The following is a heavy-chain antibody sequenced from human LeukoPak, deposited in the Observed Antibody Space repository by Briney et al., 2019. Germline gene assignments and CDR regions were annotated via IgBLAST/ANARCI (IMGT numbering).Heavy chain of an antibody. J-gene: IGHJ4*02. CDR2: ISHNGTT. Sequence: SETLSLTCTVSGGSISTFYWSWIRQPPGKGLEWIGYISHNGTTNYSPSLKSRVTISVDTSKNQLSLKLNSVTAADTAVYYCTRGGYSDYDYLPFVWGQGALVTVSS. D-gene: IGHD5-12*01. CDR3: TRGGYSDYDYLPFV. CDR1: GGSISTFY. V-gene: IGHV4-59*01.